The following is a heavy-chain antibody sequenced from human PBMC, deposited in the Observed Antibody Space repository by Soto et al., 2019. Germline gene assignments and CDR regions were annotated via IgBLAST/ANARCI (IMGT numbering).Heavy chain of an antibody. J-gene: IGHJ6*04. CDR1: GFTFSAYY. Sequence: QVQLVQSGAEVKKPGASVKVSCKASGFTFSAYYIYWVRQAPGQGLEWIGWINPNSGGTNNAQKCQSGDTMTRETSTSTVYLELSALIPDDTAVYYCARSLLDEYSSSWRSACYGMDVWGKGTTVTVSS. V-gene: IGHV1-2*02. D-gene: IGHD6-13*01. CDR2: INPNSGGT. CDR3: ARSLLDEYSSSWRSACYGMDV.